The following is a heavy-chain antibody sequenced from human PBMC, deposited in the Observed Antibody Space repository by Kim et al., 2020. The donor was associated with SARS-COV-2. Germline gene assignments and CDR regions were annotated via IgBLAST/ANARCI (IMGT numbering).Heavy chain of an antibody. V-gene: IGHV3-33*01. J-gene: IGHJ4*02. Sequence: GGSLRLSCAASGFTFSSYGMHWVRQAPGKGLEWVAVIWYDGSNKYYADSVKGRFTISRDNSKNTLYLQMNSLRAEDTAVYYCARGSDPPLTTVKRGPDYWGQGTLVTVSS. CDR2: IWYDGSNK. CDR3: ARGSDPPLTTVKRGPDY. CDR1: GFTFSSYG. D-gene: IGHD4-4*01.